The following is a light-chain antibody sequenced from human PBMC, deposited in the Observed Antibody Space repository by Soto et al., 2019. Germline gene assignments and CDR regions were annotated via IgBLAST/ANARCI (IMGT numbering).Light chain of an antibody. CDR3: SSYAGTSSFEV. CDR2: DVT. Sequence: QSVLTQPASVSGSPGQSIAISCTGTSSDVGGYNSVSWYQQHPGKVPKLIIYDVTNRPSGVSNRFSGSKSGNTASLSISGLQADDEADYYCSSYAGTSSFEVFGGGTKLTVL. CDR1: SSDVGGYNS. V-gene: IGLV2-14*03. J-gene: IGLJ3*02.